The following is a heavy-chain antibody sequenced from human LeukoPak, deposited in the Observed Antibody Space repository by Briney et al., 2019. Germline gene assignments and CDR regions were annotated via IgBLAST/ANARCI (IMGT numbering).Heavy chain of an antibody. CDR1: GFTFSSYS. CDR2: ISSSGSYI. V-gene: IGHV3-21*01. J-gene: IGHJ4*02. Sequence: GGSLRLSCAASGFTFSSYSMNWVRQAPGKGLEWVSSISSSGSYIYYADSVKGRFTISRDNAKNSLYLQMNSLRAEDTAVYYCARRDYWGQGTLVTVSS. CDR3: ARRDY.